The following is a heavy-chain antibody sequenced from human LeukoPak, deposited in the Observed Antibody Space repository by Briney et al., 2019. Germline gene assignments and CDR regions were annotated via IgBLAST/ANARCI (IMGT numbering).Heavy chain of an antibody. V-gene: IGHV1-18*01. J-gene: IGHJ4*02. CDR1: GYTFTSYG. CDR2: ISAYNGNT. CDR3: ATWDSSGYYES. Sequence: ASVKVSCKASGYTFTSYGISWVRQAPGQGLEWVGWISAYNGNTNSAQKLQGRVTMTTDTSTSTTYMELRSLSSDDTAVYYCATWDSSGYYESWGQGTLVTVSS. D-gene: IGHD3-22*01.